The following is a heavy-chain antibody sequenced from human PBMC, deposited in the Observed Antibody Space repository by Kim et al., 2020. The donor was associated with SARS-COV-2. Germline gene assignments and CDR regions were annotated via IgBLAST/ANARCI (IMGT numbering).Heavy chain of an antibody. CDR3: AKAGASGWPVDY. D-gene: IGHD6-19*01. J-gene: IGHJ4*02. Sequence: YVDPRKSRFTISRDTSKNTLDLQMNSLRAEDTAVYFCAKAGASGWPVDYWGQGTLVTVSS. V-gene: IGHV3-33*06.